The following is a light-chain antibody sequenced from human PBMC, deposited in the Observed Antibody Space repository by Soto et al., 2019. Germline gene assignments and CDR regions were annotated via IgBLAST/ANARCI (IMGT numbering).Light chain of an antibody. CDR1: QNVNTN. V-gene: IGKV3-15*01. CDR3: QQYNNWPYT. CDR2: GAS. Sequence: EIVMTQSPATLSVSPGERATLSCRASQNVNTNLAWYHQKPGQAPRLLIYGASTRATGIPARFSGSGSGTEFTLTISSLQSEDFAVYSCQQYNNWPYTFGQGTELEIK. J-gene: IGKJ2*01.